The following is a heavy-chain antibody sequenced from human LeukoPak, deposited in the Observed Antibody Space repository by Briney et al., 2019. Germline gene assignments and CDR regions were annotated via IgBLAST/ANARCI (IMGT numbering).Heavy chain of an antibody. CDR2: ISSSGSYT. Sequence: GGSLRLSCTAAGFIFSDYYMTWTRQAPGKGLEWISYISSSGSYTNYTDSVKGRFTISRDNAKNSLYLHLNSLRAEDTAVYYCARIRDYVFDYWGQGALVTVSS. CDR1: GFIFSDYY. D-gene: IGHD3-10*02. CDR3: ARIRDYVFDY. V-gene: IGHV3-11*03. J-gene: IGHJ4*02.